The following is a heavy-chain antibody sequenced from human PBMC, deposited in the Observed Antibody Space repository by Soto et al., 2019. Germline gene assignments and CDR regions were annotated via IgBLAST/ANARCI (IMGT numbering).Heavy chain of an antibody. CDR2: MSDDGGNK. Sequence: QVQIVESGGGVVQPGRSLRLSCAAYGLTFSSHGIHWVRQAPGKGPEGVTVMSDDGGNKYYADVVKGRFTISRDNSKNTVYLQINSLRAEDTAVYYCARWGDYNFLTHLGYFDYWGQGTPVTVSS. V-gene: IGHV3-30*14. CDR1: GLTFSSHG. CDR3: ARWGDYNFLTHLGYFDY. J-gene: IGHJ4*02. D-gene: IGHD3-9*01.